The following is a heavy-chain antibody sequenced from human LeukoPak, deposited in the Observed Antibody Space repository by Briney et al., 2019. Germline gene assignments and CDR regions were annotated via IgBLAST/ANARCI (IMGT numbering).Heavy chain of an antibody. CDR2: IYTSGST. D-gene: IGHD3-10*01. CDR3: ARDMYYYGSGRLYDY. CDR1: GGSISSYY. Sequence: PSETLSLTYTVSGGSISSYYWSWIRQPAGKGPEWIGRIYTSGSTNYNPSLKSRVTMSVDTSKNQFSLKLSSVTAADTAVYYCARDMYYYGSGRLYDYWGQGTLVTVSS. J-gene: IGHJ4*02. V-gene: IGHV4-4*07.